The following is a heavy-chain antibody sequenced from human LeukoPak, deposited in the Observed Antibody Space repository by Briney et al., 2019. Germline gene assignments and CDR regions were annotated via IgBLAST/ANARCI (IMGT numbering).Heavy chain of an antibody. D-gene: IGHD5-12*01. Sequence: GASVKVSCKASGGAFNTFAIHWVRQAPGQGVEWTGRIFPILRQSNSAQKFQGTVSITADAFTNTAYMELSSLRSEDSAVYYCATGGAYADAFDIWGQGTLVTVSS. J-gene: IGHJ3*02. CDR1: GGAFNTFA. CDR2: IFPILRQS. V-gene: IGHV1-69*11. CDR3: ATGGAYADAFDI.